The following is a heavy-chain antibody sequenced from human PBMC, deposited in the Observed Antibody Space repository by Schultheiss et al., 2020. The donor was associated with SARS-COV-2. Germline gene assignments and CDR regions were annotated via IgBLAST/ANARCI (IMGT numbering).Heavy chain of an antibody. Sequence: GGSLRLSCAASGFTFSSYGMHWVRQAPGKGLEWVAVIWYDGSNKYYADSVKGRFTISRDNSKNTLYLQMNSLRAEDTAVYYCARALIGRTTYYYYGMDVWGQGTTVTVSS. CDR3: ARALIGRTTYYYYGMDV. D-gene: IGHD4-11*01. CDR2: IWYDGSNK. V-gene: IGHV3-33*01. CDR1: GFTFSSYG. J-gene: IGHJ6*02.